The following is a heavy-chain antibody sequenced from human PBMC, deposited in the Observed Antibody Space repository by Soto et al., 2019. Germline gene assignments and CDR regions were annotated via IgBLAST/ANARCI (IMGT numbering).Heavy chain of an antibody. CDR3: ARDHRAARPGYYFDY. Sequence: GGSLRLSCAASGFTFSSYSMNWVRQAPGKGLEWVSSISSSSSYIYYADSVKGRFTISRDNAKNSLYLQMNSLRAEDTAVYYCARDHRAARPGYYFDYWGQGTLVTVSS. D-gene: IGHD6-6*01. CDR1: GFTFSSYS. CDR2: ISSSSSYI. J-gene: IGHJ4*02. V-gene: IGHV3-21*01.